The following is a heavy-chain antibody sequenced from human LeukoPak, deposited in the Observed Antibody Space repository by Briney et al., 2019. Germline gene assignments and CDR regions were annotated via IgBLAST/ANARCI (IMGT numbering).Heavy chain of an antibody. V-gene: IGHV3-48*03. D-gene: IGHD3-10*01. CDR1: GFTFSSYE. Sequence: GGSLRLSCAASGFTFSSYEMNWVRQAPGKGLEWVSYISSSGSTIYYADSVKGRFTISRDNPKNRLYLQMNSLRAEDTAVYYCAKDRLWFGELHHFDYWGQGALVTVSS. CDR2: ISSSGSTI. J-gene: IGHJ4*02. CDR3: AKDRLWFGELHHFDY.